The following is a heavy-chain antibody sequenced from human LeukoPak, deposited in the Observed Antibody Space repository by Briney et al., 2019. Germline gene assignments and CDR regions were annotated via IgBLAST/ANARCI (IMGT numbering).Heavy chain of an antibody. V-gene: IGHV4-39*07. CDR3: ARDQGSITMVRANWFDP. J-gene: IGHJ5*02. CDR1: GGSISSSSYY. Sequence: PSETLSLTCTVSGGSISSSSYYWGWIRQPPGKGLEWIGSIYYSGSTYYNPSLKSRVTISVDTSKSQFSLKLSSVTAADTAVYYCARDQGSITMVRANWFDPWGQGTLVTVSS. CDR2: IYYSGST. D-gene: IGHD3-10*01.